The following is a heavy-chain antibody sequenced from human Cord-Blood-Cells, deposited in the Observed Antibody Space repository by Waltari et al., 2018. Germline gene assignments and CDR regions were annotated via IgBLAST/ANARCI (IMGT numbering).Heavy chain of an antibody. J-gene: IGHJ4*02. CDR2: FGHEDGET. CDR3: ATWLGDSSGYSLDY. D-gene: IGHD3-22*01. Sequence: QVQLVQSGAEVKKPGASVKVSCKVSGYTLTELSMHWVRQAPGKGLEWMGGFGHEDGETIYAQKFQGRVTMTEDTSTDTAYMELSSLRSEDTAVYYCATWLGDSSGYSLDYWGQGTLVTVSS. CDR1: GYTLTELS. V-gene: IGHV1-24*01.